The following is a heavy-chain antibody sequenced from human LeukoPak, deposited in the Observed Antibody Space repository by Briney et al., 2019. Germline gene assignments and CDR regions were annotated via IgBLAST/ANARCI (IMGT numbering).Heavy chain of an antibody. CDR2: IYPGDSDT. CDR3: ARHTKFSSGSSWFDP. J-gene: IGHJ5*02. D-gene: IGHD6-19*01. Sequence: GESLKISCQASGYSFSSYWIAWVRQMPGKGLEWMGIIYPGDSDTRYSPSFQGQVTISADKSISTAYIQWSSLKASDTAMYYCARHTKFSSGSSWFDPWGQGTLVTVSS. CDR1: GYSFSSYW. V-gene: IGHV5-51*01.